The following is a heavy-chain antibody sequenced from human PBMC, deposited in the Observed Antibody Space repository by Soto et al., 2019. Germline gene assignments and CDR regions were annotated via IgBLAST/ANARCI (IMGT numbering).Heavy chain of an antibody. Sequence: QVQLQESGPGLVKPSQTLSLTCTVSCGSISSGDYYWSWIRQPPGKGLEWIGYIYNSGSTVYNPSLKRRITRAGDTSKNQVALKLSAVTAADTAVYYCARGYGSIDDWGQGTLVTVSS. D-gene: IGHD3-10*01. CDR2: IYNSGST. V-gene: IGHV4-30-4*01. CDR3: ARGYGSIDD. CDR1: CGSISSGDYY. J-gene: IGHJ4*02.